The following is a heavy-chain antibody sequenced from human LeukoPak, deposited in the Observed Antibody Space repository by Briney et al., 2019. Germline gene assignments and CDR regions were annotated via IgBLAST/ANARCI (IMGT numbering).Heavy chain of an antibody. D-gene: IGHD6-19*01. CDR2: ISYDGSRK. CDR1: GFSFNSHA. Sequence: GGSLRLSCAASGFSFNSHAMHWVRQAPGKGLEWVAFISYDGSRKHYAESVMGRFTISRDNSKNTLYLQMNSLRAEDTAVYYCARDLGSGWNFDYWGQGTLVTVSS. J-gene: IGHJ4*02. V-gene: IGHV3-30*14. CDR3: ARDLGSGWNFDY.